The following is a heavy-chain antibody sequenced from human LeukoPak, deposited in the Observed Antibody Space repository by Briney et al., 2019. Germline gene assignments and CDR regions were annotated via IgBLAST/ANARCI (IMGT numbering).Heavy chain of an antibody. CDR3: AREVRHGDYGQDEYYFDY. CDR2: IIPILGIA. J-gene: IGHJ4*02. V-gene: IGHV1-69*04. Sequence: GASVKVSCKASGGTFSSYAISWVRQAPGQGLEWMGRIIPILGIANYAQKFQGRVTITADKSTSTAYMELSSLRSEDTAVYYCAREVRHGDYGQDEYYFDYWGQGTLVTVSS. CDR1: GGTFSSYA. D-gene: IGHD4-17*01.